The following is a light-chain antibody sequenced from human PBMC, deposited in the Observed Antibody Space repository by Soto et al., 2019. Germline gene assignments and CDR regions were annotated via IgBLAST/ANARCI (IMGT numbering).Light chain of an antibody. J-gene: IGKJ2*01. CDR2: WAS. CDR1: QTIFYTSSNKNY. V-gene: IGKV4-1*01. Sequence: DIVLTQSPDSLAVSLGERATIHCKSSQTIFYTSSNKNYLAWYQQRPGQPPKLLIYWASDRESGVPNRFSGSGSGTDFTLTISGLQAEDVAVYSCQQDYNLSPKFDQGTTLQMK. CDR3: QQDYNLSPK.